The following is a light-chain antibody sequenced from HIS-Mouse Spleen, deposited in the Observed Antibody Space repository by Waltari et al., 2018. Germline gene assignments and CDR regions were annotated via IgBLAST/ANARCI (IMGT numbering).Light chain of an antibody. J-gene: IGLJ2*01. CDR2: ADS. Sequence: SYELTQPPSVSVSQGQTARITCSGDALPKKYAYWYQQKSGQAPVLVIYADSKRPSGSPERFSGSSSGTMATLTISGAQVEDEADYYCYSTDSSGNHRVFGGGTKLTVL. CDR3: YSTDSSGNHRV. CDR1: ALPKKY. V-gene: IGLV3-10*01.